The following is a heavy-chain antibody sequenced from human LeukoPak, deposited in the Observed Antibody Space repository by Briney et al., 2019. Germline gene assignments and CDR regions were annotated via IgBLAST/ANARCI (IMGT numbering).Heavy chain of an antibody. D-gene: IGHD3-10*01. Sequence: GGSLRLSCAASGFTFSSYGMHWVRQAPGKGLEWVANIKQDGSEKYYVDSVKGRFTISRDSAKNSLYLQMNSLRAEDTAVYYCARVFLWFGEFDAFDIWGQGTMVTVSS. V-gene: IGHV3-7*01. CDR3: ARVFLWFGEFDAFDI. CDR2: IKQDGSEK. J-gene: IGHJ3*02. CDR1: GFTFSSYG.